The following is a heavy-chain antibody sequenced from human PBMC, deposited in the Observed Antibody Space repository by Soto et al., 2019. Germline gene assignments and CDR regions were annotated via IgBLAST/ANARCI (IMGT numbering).Heavy chain of an antibody. CDR1: GFTFSSYG. Sequence: GGSLRLSCAASGFTFSSYGMHWVRQAPGKGLEWVAVIWYDGSNKYYADSVKGRFTISRDNAKNTLYLQMNSLRAEDTAVYYCARDREYQLLPLDYWGQGTLVTVSS. D-gene: IGHD2-2*01. J-gene: IGHJ4*02. V-gene: IGHV3-33*01. CDR3: ARDREYQLLPLDY. CDR2: IWYDGSNK.